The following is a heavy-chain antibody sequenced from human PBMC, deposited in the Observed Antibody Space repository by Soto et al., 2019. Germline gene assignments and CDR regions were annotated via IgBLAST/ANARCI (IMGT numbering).Heavy chain of an antibody. CDR3: AREYYDFWSGSLVSMDV. D-gene: IGHD3-3*01. V-gene: IGHV3-74*01. Sequence: GGSLRLSCAASGFTFSSYWMHWVRQAPGRGLVWVSRINSDGSSTSYADSVKGRFTISRDNAKNTLYLQMNSLRAEDTAVYYCAREYYDFWSGSLVSMDVWGQGTTVTVSS. CDR2: INSDGSST. CDR1: GFTFSSYW. J-gene: IGHJ6*02.